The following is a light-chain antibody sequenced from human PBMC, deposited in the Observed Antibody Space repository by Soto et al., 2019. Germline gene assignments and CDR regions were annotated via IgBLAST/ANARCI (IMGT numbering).Light chain of an antibody. CDR3: QQDYNLYT. CDR1: QSVSSSY. CDR2: GAS. V-gene: IGKV3D-7*01. Sequence: PGERVTLSCRASQSVSSSYLTWYQQKPGQAPRLLIYGASTRATSIPARFSGSGSGTDFTLTISSLQPEDFAVYYCQQDYNLYTFGQGNKLEIE. J-gene: IGKJ2*01.